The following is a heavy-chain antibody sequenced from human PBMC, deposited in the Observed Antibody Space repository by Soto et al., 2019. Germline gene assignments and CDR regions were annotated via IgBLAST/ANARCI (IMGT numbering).Heavy chain of an antibody. CDR2: INANSGYT. CDR1: GYTFTGHY. CDR3: ARENACSGGSCHPDY. J-gene: IGHJ4*02. D-gene: IGHD2-15*01. Sequence: ASVKVSCKTSGYTFTGHYMHWVRQAPGQGLEWMGYINANSGYTSYAQKFQGRVTMTRDTSISTVYMELSRLRTDDTAVYYCARENACSGGSCHPDYWGQGTLVTV. V-gene: IGHV1-2*02.